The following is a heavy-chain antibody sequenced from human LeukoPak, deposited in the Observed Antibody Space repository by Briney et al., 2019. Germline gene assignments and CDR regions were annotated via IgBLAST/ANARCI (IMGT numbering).Heavy chain of an antibody. Sequence: GGSLRLSCAASGFNFGSYSMTWVRQAPGKGLEWVGRIKSKTDDGTTDYAAPVKGRFTISRDDSKNTVYLQMNSLKTEDTAVYYCTTSLRSGYYIDYWGQGTLVTVSS. V-gene: IGHV3-15*01. CDR2: IKSKTDDGTT. D-gene: IGHD3-22*01. CDR3: TTSLRSGYYIDY. J-gene: IGHJ4*02. CDR1: GFNFGSYS.